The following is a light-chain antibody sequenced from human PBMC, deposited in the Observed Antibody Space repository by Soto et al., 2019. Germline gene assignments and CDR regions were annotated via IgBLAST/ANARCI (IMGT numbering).Light chain of an antibody. Sequence: IVMTQSPDSLAVSLGERATINCKSSQSVLYSSNNKNYLAWYQQKPGQPPKLLIYWASTRESGVPDRFSGSGSGTDFILTISSLQAEDVAVYYCQQYCSTPYTFGQGTKLEIK. V-gene: IGKV4-1*01. CDR1: QSVLYSSNNKNY. CDR3: QQYCSTPYT. J-gene: IGKJ2*01. CDR2: WAS.